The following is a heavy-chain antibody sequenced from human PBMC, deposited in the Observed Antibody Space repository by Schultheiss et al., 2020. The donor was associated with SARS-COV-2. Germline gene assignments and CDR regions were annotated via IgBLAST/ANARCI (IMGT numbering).Heavy chain of an antibody. CDR2: IYYSGST. CDR1: GGSISSGGYY. D-gene: IGHD3-10*01. CDR3: ASHYYGSGSYYVSPYYGLDV. V-gene: IGHV4-31*03. Sequence: SETLSLTCTVSGGSISSGGYYWSWIRQHPGKGLEWIGYIYYSGSTYYNPSLKSRVTISVDTSKNQFSLKLSSVTAADTAVYYCASHYYGSGSYYVSPYYGLDVWGQGTTVTVSS. J-gene: IGHJ6*02.